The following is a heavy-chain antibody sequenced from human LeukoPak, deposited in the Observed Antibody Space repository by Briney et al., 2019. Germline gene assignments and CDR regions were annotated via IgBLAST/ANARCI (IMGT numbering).Heavy chain of an antibody. CDR3: AKEIRVVTAILYFDH. CDR2: IRYDGSHE. CDR1: GFSFSNND. Sequence: QTGGSLRLSCAASGFSFSNNDMLGLRQAPGKEREGWAFIRYDGSHEHYIESVKGRFTVSRDNSKNTLYLEMNSLRVDDTAVYFCAKEIRVVTAILYFDHWGQGSLVTVSS. J-gene: IGHJ4*01. D-gene: IGHD2-21*02. V-gene: IGHV3-30*02.